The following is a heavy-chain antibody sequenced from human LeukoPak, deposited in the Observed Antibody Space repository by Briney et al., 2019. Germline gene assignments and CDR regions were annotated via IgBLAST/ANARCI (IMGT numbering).Heavy chain of an antibody. V-gene: IGHV3-66*01. Sequence: GGSLRLSCAASGFSVSTYYMSWVRRAPGKGLEWLSVIYSGGNTYYADSVKDRFTISRDNSKNTLYLQINSLRAEDTAVYYCARGLAVTGGGYEFGYWGQGTLVTVSS. CDR2: IYSGGNT. D-gene: IGHD6-19*01. CDR1: GFSVSTYY. CDR3: ARGLAVTGGGYEFGY. J-gene: IGHJ4*02.